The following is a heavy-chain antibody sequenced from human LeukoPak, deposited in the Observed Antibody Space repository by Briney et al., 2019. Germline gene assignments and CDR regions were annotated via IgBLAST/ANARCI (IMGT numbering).Heavy chain of an antibody. V-gene: IGHV4-34*01. CDR1: GGSFSGYY. Sequence: PSETLSLTCAVYGGSFSGYYWSWIRQPPGKGLEWIGEINHSGSTNYNPSLKSRVTMSVDTSKNQFSLKLSSVTAADTAVYYCARDREMATKIGSAFDIWGQGTMVTVSS. J-gene: IGHJ3*02. CDR3: ARDREMATKIGSAFDI. CDR2: INHSGST. D-gene: IGHD5-24*01.